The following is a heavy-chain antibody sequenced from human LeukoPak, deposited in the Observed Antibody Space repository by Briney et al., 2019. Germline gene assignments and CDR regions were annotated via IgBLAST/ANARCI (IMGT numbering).Heavy chain of an antibody. CDR3: VHRTRVTSVDH. V-gene: IGHV2-5*01. CDR2: IYGNDDK. D-gene: IGHD4-17*01. CDR1: GFSLSTNAVV. J-gene: IGHJ4*02. Sequence: SGPTLVKLTQTLTLTCTFSGFSLSTNAVVVGWVRQPPGKALEWLAFIYGNDDKRYSPSLESRLTITKDTSKNQVVLTVTDMDYVDTATYYCVHRTRVTSVDHWGQGTLVTVSP.